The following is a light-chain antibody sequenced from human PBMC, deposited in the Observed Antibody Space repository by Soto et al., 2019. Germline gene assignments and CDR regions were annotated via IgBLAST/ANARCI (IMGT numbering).Light chain of an antibody. CDR2: DVT. Sequence: QSALTQPRSVSGSPGQSVTISCTGTTNDLGSYDYVSWYQHHPGRAPKLIIYDVTKRPSGVPDRFSGSKSGNTASLTISRLQAEDEADYYCCSFSGTSTLYVFGTGTKLTVL. J-gene: IGLJ1*01. V-gene: IGLV2-11*01. CDR1: TNDLGSYDY. CDR3: CSFSGTSTLYV.